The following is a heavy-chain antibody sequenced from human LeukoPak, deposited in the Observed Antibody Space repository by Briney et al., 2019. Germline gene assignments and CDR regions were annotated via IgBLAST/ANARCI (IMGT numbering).Heavy chain of an antibody. V-gene: IGHV3-23*01. CDR3: AKDYCSGGSCYSDY. Sequence: GSLRLSCAASGFTFSSYAMSWVRQAPGKGLEWVSAISGSGGSTYYADSVKGRFTISRDNPKNTLYLQMNSLRAEDTAVYYCAKDYCSGGSCYSDYWGQGTLVTVSS. D-gene: IGHD2-15*01. CDR2: ISGSGGST. J-gene: IGHJ4*02. CDR1: GFTFSSYA.